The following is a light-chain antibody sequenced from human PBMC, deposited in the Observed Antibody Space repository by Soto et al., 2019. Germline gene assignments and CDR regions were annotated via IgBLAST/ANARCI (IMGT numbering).Light chain of an antibody. CDR3: QESYTALWGT. CDR1: QSISRS. CDR2: GAS. V-gene: IGKV1-39*01. J-gene: IGKJ1*01. Sequence: DIQMTQSPSSLSASVGDRVTITCRASQSISRSLNWYQRKLGKVPKVLIYGASSLQSGVPSRFSGSGSGTDFTLTISSLQPEGFATYYCQESYTALWGTFGQGTRVEI.